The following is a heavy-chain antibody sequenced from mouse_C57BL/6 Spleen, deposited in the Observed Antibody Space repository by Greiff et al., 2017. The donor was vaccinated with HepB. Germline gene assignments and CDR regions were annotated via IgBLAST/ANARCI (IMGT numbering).Heavy chain of an antibody. Sequence: DVMLVESGGGLVKPGGSLKLSCAASGFTFSDYGMHWVRQAPEKGLEWVAYISSGSSTIYYADTVKGRFTISRDNAKNTLFLQMTSLRSEDTAMYYCARGGFTTVVAHYYAMDYWGQGTSVTVSS. CDR1: GFTFSDYG. CDR3: ARGGFTTVVAHYYAMDY. V-gene: IGHV5-17*01. CDR2: ISSGSSTI. J-gene: IGHJ4*01. D-gene: IGHD1-1*01.